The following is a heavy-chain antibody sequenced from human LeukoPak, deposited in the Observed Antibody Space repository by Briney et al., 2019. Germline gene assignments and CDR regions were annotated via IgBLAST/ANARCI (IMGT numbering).Heavy chain of an antibody. CDR2: IYSTGST. CDR3: ARDYTMTHAFDI. D-gene: IGHD3-22*01. V-gene: IGHV4-59*01. Sequence: WETLSLTCTVSGGSMSDYYWSWIRQPPGKGLEWIGYIYSTGSTNYNPSLKSQVTISVDTSKNQFFLKLSSVTAVDTALYYCARDYTMTHAFDIWGQGTLVTVSS. J-gene: IGHJ3*02. CDR1: GGSMSDYY.